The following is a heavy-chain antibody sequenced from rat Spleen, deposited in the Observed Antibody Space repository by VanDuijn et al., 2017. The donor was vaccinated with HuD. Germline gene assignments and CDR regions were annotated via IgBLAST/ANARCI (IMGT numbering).Heavy chain of an antibody. Sequence: EVQLVESGGGLVQPGRSLKLSCAASGFTFSDYYMAWVRQAPTKGLEWVATISYDGSSTYYRDSVKGRFTISRDNAKSTLSLQMDSLRSEDTATYYCASRGNPHYWYFDFWGPGTMVTVSS. J-gene: IGHJ1*01. V-gene: IGHV5-7*01. D-gene: IGHD1-4*01. CDR1: GFTFSDYY. CDR2: ISYDGSST. CDR3: ASRGNPHYWYFDF.